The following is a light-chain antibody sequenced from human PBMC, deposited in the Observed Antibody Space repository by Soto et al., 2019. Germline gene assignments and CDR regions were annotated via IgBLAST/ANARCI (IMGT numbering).Light chain of an antibody. CDR2: GAS. CDR3: QQYDNSPLT. CDR1: QSVSSSF. Sequence: EIVWTQSPGTLSLSPGERATLSCRASQSVSSSFLAWYQQKPGQAPRRLIYGASSRATGIPDRFSGSGCGTDFTLTISRRQPEEFLVDYCQQYDNSPLTFGGGTKVEIK. J-gene: IGKJ4*01. V-gene: IGKV3-20*01.